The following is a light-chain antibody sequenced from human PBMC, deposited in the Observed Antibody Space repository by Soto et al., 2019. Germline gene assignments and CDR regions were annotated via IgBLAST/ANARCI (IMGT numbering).Light chain of an antibody. Sequence: QPVLTQPASVSGSPGQSITISCTGTSSDVGGSGLVSWYQFHPGKAPKLLIFEGFKRPSGVSNRFSGSKSGSTASLTISGLQAEDEADYYCCSYAGRSTWDVVFGEGTKLTVL. CDR1: SSDVGGSGL. CDR2: EGF. J-gene: IGLJ2*01. V-gene: IGLV2-23*01. CDR3: CSYAGRSTWDVV.